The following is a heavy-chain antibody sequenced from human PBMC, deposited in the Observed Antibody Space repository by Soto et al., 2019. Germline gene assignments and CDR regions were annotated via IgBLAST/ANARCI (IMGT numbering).Heavy chain of an antibody. Sequence: ETLSLTCTVSGSSISSSCYYWGWIRQPPGKGLEWIGSIYYSGSTYYNPSLKSRVNISVDTSKNQFSLKLSSVTVADTAVYYCSMGYCYGDYGVLYYYYGMDVWGQGTTVTVSS. CDR1: GSSISSSCYY. CDR2: IYYSGST. J-gene: IGHJ6*02. D-gene: IGHD3-16*01. V-gene: IGHV4-39*01. CDR3: SMGYCYGDYGVLYYYYGMDV.